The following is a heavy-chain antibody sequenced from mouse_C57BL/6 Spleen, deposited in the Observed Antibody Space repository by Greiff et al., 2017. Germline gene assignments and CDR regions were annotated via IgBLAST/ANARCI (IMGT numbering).Heavy chain of an antibody. CDR1: GYTFTDYY. CDR2: INPYNGGT. J-gene: IGHJ2*01. V-gene: IGHV1-19*01. D-gene: IGHD2-3*01. CDR3: ARSSYDYLDY. Sequence: VQLQQSGPVLVKPGASVKMSCKASGYTFTDYYMNWVKQSHGKSLEWIGVINPYNGGTSYNQKFKGKATLTVDKSSSTAYMELNSLTSEDSAVYYCARSSYDYLDYWCQGTTLTVSS.